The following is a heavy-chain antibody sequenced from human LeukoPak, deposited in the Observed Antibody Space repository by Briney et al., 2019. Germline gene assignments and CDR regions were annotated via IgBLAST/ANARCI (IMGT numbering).Heavy chain of an antibody. CDR3: ARRKVVTAIRGGWFDP. J-gene: IGHJ5*02. Sequence: SATLSLTCAVYGGSFSGYYWSWIRQPPGKGLEWIGEINHSGSTNYNPSLKSRVTISVDTSKNQFSLKLSSVTAADTAVYYCARRKVVTAIRGGWFDPWGQGTLVTVSS. CDR2: INHSGST. D-gene: IGHD2-21*02. V-gene: IGHV4-34*01. CDR1: GGSFSGYY.